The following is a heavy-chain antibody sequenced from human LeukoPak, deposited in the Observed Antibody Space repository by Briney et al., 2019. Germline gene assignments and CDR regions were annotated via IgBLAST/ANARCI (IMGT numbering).Heavy chain of an antibody. V-gene: IGHV5-51*01. D-gene: IGHD3-16*02. CDR1: GYSLTSYW. J-gene: IGHJ4*02. CDR2: ICPGDSDT. Sequence: GESLKISCKGSGYSLTSYWIGWVRQMPGKGLEWMGIICPGDSDTRYSPSFQGQVTISADKSISTAYLQWSSLKASDTAMYYCARRYDYVWGSYRWDYFDYWGQGTLVTVSS. CDR3: ARRYDYVWGSYRWDYFDY.